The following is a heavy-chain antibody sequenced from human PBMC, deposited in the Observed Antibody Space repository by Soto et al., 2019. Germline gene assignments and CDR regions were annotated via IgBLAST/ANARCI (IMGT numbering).Heavy chain of an antibody. CDR2: INSDGSYT. V-gene: IGHV3-74*01. Sequence: GGSLRLSCTGSGFSFSSSWMHWVRQGPGKGLVWVSRINSDGSYTTYADSVKDRFTISRDNAKNTLYLQMNSLRVEDTAVYFCAKDLTGGVSDYWGQGTLVTVSS. D-gene: IGHD3-16*01. J-gene: IGHJ4*02. CDR3: AKDLTGGVSDY. CDR1: GFSFSSSW.